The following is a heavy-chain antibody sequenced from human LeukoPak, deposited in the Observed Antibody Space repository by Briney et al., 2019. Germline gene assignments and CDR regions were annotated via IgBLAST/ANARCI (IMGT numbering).Heavy chain of an antibody. CDR2: IYHSGST. CDR1: GGSISSSNW. J-gene: IGHJ3*02. CDR3: ARHRVYDSSGYYYLRDAFDI. D-gene: IGHD3-22*01. Sequence: SETLSLTCAVSGGSISSSNWWSWVRQPPGKGLEWIGEIYHSGSTNYNPSLKSRVTISVDKSKNQFSLKLSSVTAADTAVYYCARHRVYDSSGYYYLRDAFDIWGQGTMVTVSS. V-gene: IGHV4-4*02.